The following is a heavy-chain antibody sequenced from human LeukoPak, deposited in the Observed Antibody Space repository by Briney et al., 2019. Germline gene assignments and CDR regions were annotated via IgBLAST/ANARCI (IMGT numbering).Heavy chain of an antibody. J-gene: IGHJ4*02. D-gene: IGHD1-1*01. CDR2: IYHNGET. CDR1: GGSISTSTIYN. V-gene: IGHV4-39*01. CDR3: ARHRAAQLSKFDF. Sequence: PSETLSLTCNVSGGSISTSTIYNWGWIRQPPGKGLDWIGSIYHNGETSYSPSLTGRLTISVDTSKNQFSLRLRSVTAADTAVYYCARHRAAQLSKFDFWGQGTLVTVSS.